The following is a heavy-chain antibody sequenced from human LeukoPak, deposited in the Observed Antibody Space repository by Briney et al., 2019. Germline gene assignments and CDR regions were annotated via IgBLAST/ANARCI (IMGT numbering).Heavy chain of an antibody. CDR3: AKSLWFGDHDAYDI. V-gene: IGHV3-23*01. D-gene: IGHD3-10*01. CDR2: NSSSGLTT. CDR1: GFTFSSHA. Sequence: PGGSLRLPCVASGFTFSSHAMTWVRQAPGKGLEWVSVNSSSGLTTHYADSVKGRCTTSRDNFKDTVYLHMNNLRADDTALYYCAKSLWFGDHDAYDIWGQGTMVTVSS. J-gene: IGHJ3*02.